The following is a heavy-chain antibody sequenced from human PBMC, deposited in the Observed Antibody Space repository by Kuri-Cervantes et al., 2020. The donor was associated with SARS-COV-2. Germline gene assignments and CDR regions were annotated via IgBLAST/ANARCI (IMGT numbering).Heavy chain of an antibody. J-gene: IGHJ6*02. CDR1: GFTFSSYS. Sequence: ETLSLTCAASGFTFSSYSMNWVRQAPGKGLQWVSSISSSSSYIYYADSVKGRFTISRDNAKNSLYLQMNSLRAEDTAVYYCARGGRYSSGKYYYYGMDVWGQGTTVTVSS. V-gene: IGHV3-21*01. CDR2: ISSSSSYI. CDR3: ARGGRYSSGKYYYYGMDV. D-gene: IGHD6-19*01.